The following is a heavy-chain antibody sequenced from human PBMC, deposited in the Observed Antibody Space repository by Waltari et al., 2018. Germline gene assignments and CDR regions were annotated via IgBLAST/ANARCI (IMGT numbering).Heavy chain of an antibody. D-gene: IGHD3-16*01. V-gene: IGHV4-31*03. J-gene: IGHJ4*02. CDR1: GGSISSRGYY. CDR3: ARGGGSRVLDY. CDR2: IYYSGDT. Sequence: QVQLQESGPGLVKPSQTLSLTCTVSGGSISSRGYYWTWIRQHPGKGLEWLGYIYYSGDTNYIPSLDSRVTISADTPKNQFSLKLTSVTAADTAVYYCARGGGSRVLDYWGRGTLVSVSS.